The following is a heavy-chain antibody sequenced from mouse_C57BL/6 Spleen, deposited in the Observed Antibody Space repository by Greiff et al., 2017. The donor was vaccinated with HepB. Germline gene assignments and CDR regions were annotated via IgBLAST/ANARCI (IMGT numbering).Heavy chain of an antibody. D-gene: IGHD1-1*01. CDR2: IYPSDSET. CDR3: ARGYYGTGGYFDV. CDR1: GYTFTSYW. Sequence: QVHVKQSGAELVRPGSSVKLSCKASGYTFTSYWMDWVKQRPGQGLEWIGNIYPSDSETHYNQKFKDKATLTVDKSSSTAYMQLSSLTSEDSAVYYCARGYYGTGGYFDVWGTGTTVTVSS. V-gene: IGHV1-61*01. J-gene: IGHJ1*03.